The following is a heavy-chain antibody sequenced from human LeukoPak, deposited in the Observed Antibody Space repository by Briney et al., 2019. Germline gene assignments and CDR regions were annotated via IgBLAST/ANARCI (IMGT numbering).Heavy chain of an antibody. CDR1: GFTFSSYE. V-gene: IGHV3-30*02. Sequence: PGGSLRLSCAASGFTFSSYEMNWVRQAPGKGLEWVAFIRDDGSNKYYADSVKGRFTISRDKSKNTLYLQMNSLRAEDTAVYYCAKEVEGYQLLSRKYYYYYMDVWGKGTTVTISS. CDR2: IRDDGSNK. D-gene: IGHD2/OR15-2a*01. CDR3: AKEVEGYQLLSRKYYYYYMDV. J-gene: IGHJ6*03.